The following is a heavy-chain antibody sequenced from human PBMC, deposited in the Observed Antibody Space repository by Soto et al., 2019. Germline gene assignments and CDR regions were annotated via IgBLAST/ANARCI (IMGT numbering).Heavy chain of an antibody. J-gene: IGHJ3*02. Sequence: SETMSLTCTVSGGSISSGDYYWRWIRQPPGKGLEWIGYIYDSGSTYYNPSLKSRVTLSVDTSKNQLSLKLSSVTAADTAVWYSATFPSIWRTQHTQYLLDIYAQATMVTVS. CDR1: GGSISSGDYY. CDR2: IYDSGST. D-gene: IGHD5-18*01. V-gene: IGHV4-30-4*01. CDR3: ATFPSIWRTQHTQYLLDI.